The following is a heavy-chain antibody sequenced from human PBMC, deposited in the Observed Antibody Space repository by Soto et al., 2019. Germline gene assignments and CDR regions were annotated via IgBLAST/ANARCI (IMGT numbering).Heavy chain of an antibody. V-gene: IGHV4-59*08. Sequence: PSETLSLTCTVSGGSISSYYWSWIRQPPGKGLEWIGYIYYSGSTNYNPSLKSRVTISVDTSKNQFSLKLSSVTAADTAVYYCARHNFDWFLHKGAFDIWGQGTMVTVSS. CDR1: GGSISSYY. J-gene: IGHJ3*02. CDR3: ARHNFDWFLHKGAFDI. CDR2: IYYSGST. D-gene: IGHD3-9*01.